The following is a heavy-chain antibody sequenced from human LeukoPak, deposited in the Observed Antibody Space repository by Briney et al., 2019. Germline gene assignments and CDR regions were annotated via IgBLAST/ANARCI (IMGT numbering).Heavy chain of an antibody. CDR3: ARLISGTTTAFDI. CDR1: GGSISGYY. Sequence: SETLSLTCSVSGGSISGYYGTWIRQPPGQGLEWIGRVYTSESTHYNPSLNTRLTMSVDTSKNQFSLKLSSVTAADTAVYYCARLISGTTTAFDIWGQGTMVTVSS. D-gene: IGHD1-7*01. V-gene: IGHV4-4*07. J-gene: IGHJ3*02. CDR2: VYTSEST.